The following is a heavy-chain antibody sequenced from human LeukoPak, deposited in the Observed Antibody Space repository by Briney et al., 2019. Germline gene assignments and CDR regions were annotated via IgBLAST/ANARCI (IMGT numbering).Heavy chain of an antibody. Sequence: SETLSLTCTVSGGSISSGDYYWSWIRQPPRKGLEWIGYIYYSGSTYYNPSLKSRVTISVDTSKNQFSLKLSSVTAADTAVYYCARVVRYFYGAHSLDYWGQGTLVTVSS. J-gene: IGHJ4*02. CDR1: GGSISSGDYY. CDR2: IYYSGST. D-gene: IGHD3-3*01. CDR3: ARVVRYFYGAHSLDY. V-gene: IGHV4-30-4*01.